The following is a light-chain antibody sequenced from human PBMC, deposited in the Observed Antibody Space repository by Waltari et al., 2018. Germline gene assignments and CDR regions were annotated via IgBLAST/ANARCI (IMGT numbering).Light chain of an antibody. CDR1: SGHSSNV. J-gene: IGLJ3*02. Sequence: QLVLTQSPSASASLGASVKLTCTLSSGHSSNVIAWLQQRPEKGHRYLMKVNSDGSHSKGDEIPDRFSGSSSGAERYLTISSLQSEDEGNYYCQTGGHGTWVFGGGTKLTVL. CDR2: VNSDGSH. CDR3: QTGGHGTWV. V-gene: IGLV4-69*01.